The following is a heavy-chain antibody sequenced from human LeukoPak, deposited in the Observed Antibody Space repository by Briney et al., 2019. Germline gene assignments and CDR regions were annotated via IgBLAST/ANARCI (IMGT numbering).Heavy chain of an antibody. CDR1: GYTFTGYY. CDR3: ARSYSDILTAKGGMDV. J-gene: IGHJ6*02. Sequence: GASVKVSCKASGYTFTGYYIHWVRQAPGQGLEWMGWVNPNSGGTNFAQKFQGRVTMTIDTSMSTAYMEMSSLRSEDTAVYYCARSYSDILTAKGGMDVWGQGTTVTVSS. D-gene: IGHD3-9*01. CDR2: VNPNSGGT. V-gene: IGHV1-2*02.